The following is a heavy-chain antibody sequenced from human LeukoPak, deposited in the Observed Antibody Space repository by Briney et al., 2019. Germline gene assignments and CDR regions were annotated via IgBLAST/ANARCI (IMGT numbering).Heavy chain of an antibody. CDR3: ARAPTVSVEYCSSSSCQADY. D-gene: IGHD2-2*01. J-gene: IGHJ4*02. CDR2: IWYDGSNE. CDR1: GFTFSSYG. V-gene: IGHV3-33*01. Sequence: PGGSLRLSCAASGFTFSSYGMHWVRQAPGKGLEWVAVIWYDGSNEYYADSVKGRFTISRDNSKNTLYLQMNSLRAEDTAVYYCARAPTVSVEYCSSSSCQADYWGQGTLVTVSS.